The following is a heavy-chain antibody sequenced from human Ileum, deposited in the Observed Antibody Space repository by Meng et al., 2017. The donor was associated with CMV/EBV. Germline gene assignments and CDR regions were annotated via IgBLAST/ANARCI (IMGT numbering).Heavy chain of an antibody. J-gene: IGHJ4*02. V-gene: IGHV2-5*02. D-gene: IGHD3-10*01. Sequence: QIPLKESGPTLLKPTQTLTLTCTFSGFSLTTTGVGVGWIRQHPGKALEWLAIIYWDGDRRYNPSLRSRLTIMKDTSGNQVVLKMADMDPVDTATYYCAQTSTGNIPFSYLFDYWGQGALVTVSS. CDR1: GFSLTTTGVG. CDR3: AQTSTGNIPFSYLFDY. CDR2: IYWDGDR.